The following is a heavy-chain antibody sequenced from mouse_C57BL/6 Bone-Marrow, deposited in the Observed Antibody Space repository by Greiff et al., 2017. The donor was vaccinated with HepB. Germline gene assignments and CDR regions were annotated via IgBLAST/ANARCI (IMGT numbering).Heavy chain of an antibody. J-gene: IGHJ1*03. D-gene: IGHD1-1*01. V-gene: IGHV1-81*01. CDR1: GYTFTSYG. Sequence: VQLVESGAELARPGASVKLSCKASGYTFTSYGISWVKQRTGQGLEWIGEIYPRSGNTYYNEKFKGKATLTADKSSSTAYMELRSLTSEDSAAYFCARRGYYGSPWYFDVWGTGTTVTVSS. CDR2: IYPRSGNT. CDR3: ARRGYYGSPWYFDV.